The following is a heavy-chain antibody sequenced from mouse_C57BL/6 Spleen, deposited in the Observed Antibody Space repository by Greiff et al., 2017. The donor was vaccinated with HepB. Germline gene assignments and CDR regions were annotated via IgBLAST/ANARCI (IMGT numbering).Heavy chain of an antibody. J-gene: IGHJ2*01. Sequence: VQLQQPGTELVKPGASVKLSCKASGYTFTSYWLHWVKQRPGQGLEWIGNINPSNGGTNYNEKFKSKATLTVDKSSSTAYMQLSSLTSEDSAVYYCAAMVTTREVGFDYWGQGTTLTVSS. D-gene: IGHD2-2*01. V-gene: IGHV1-53*01. CDR3: AAMVTTREVGFDY. CDR1: GYTFTSYW. CDR2: INPSNGGT.